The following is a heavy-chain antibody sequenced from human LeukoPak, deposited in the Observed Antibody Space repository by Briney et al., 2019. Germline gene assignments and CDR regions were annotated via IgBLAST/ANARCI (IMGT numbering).Heavy chain of an antibody. CDR1: GFTFSRYS. V-gene: IGHV3-53*01. Sequence: GGSLRLSCAASGFTFSRYSMNWVRQAPGKGLEWVSVIYSGGRTCYADSVKGRFTISRDNSKNTLYLQMNSLRTEDTAVYYCARVLSGRGSLYSYYYYMDVWGKGTTVTISS. J-gene: IGHJ6*03. D-gene: IGHD3-10*01. CDR2: IYSGGRT. CDR3: ARVLSGRGSLYSYYYYMDV.